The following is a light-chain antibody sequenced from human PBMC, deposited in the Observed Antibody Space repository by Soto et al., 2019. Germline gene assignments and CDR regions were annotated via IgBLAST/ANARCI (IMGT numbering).Light chain of an antibody. Sequence: QSALTQPASVSGSPGQSITISCTGTSSDVGSYNLVSWYQKHPGQAPKVMIYGGSKRPSGVTNRFSGSQSGNTASLTISGLQPEDEDDYHCCSYAGSSTYVFGTGTKLTVL. CDR1: SSDVGSYNL. J-gene: IGLJ1*01. CDR2: GGS. CDR3: CSYAGSSTYV. V-gene: IGLV2-23*01.